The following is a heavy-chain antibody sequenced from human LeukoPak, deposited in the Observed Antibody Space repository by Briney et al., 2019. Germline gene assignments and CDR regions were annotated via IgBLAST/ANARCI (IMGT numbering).Heavy chain of an antibody. J-gene: IGHJ6*02. CDR3: AREETIDYGMDV. Sequence: GGSLRLSCAASGFTFSXYAMSWVRQAPGKXXXXXSAISGSGGSXXXXXXXXXXXXISRXNSKNXXYLQXNSLRAEDTAVYYCAREETIDYGMDVWGQGTTVTVSS. CDR2: ISGSGGSX. V-gene: IGHV3-23*01. CDR1: GFTFSXYA. D-gene: IGHD5-24*01.